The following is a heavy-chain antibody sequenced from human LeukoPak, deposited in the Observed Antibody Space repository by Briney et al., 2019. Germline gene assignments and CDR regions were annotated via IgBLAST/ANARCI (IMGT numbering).Heavy chain of an antibody. V-gene: IGHV3-13*01. J-gene: IGHJ4*02. CDR2: IGTAGDT. CDR3: ARDKNRYGLDY. D-gene: IGHD5-18*01. Sequence: GGSLRLSCAASGFTFSSYDMHWVRQATGKGLEWVSAIGTAGDTYYPGSVKGRFTISRENAKNSLYLQMNSLRAGDTAVYYCARDKNRYGLDYWGQGTLVTVSS. CDR1: GFTFSSYD.